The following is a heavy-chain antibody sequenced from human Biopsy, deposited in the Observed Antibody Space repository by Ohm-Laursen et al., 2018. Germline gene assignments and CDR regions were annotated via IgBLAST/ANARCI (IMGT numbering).Heavy chain of an antibody. CDR3: ARGSNDFGGLYFPR. V-gene: IGHV4-61*03. J-gene: IGHJ4*02. D-gene: IGHD4-23*01. CDR1: GGSISNNNYY. CDR2: ISYTGYT. Sequence: TLSLTCLVSGGSISNNNYYWSWIRQPPGKGLEWIGHISYTGYTSYNASLKSRVTISVDTSRNHFSLRLSSLTAADTAVYYCARGSNDFGGLYFPRWGQGTLLTVSS.